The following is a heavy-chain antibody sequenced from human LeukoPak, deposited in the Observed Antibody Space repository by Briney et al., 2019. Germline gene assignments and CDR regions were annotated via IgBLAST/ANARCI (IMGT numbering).Heavy chain of an antibody. CDR1: GGSISSYY. V-gene: IGHV4-59*08. CDR3: ARLVRLSVYYYGSGSSSHFDY. CDR2: IYYSGST. Sequence: PSETLSLTCTVSGGSISSYYWSWIRQPPGKGLEWIGYIYYSGSTNYNPSLKSRVTISVDTSKNQFSLKLSSVTAADTAVYYCARLVRLSVYYYGSGSSSHFDYWGQGTLVTVSS. D-gene: IGHD3-10*01. J-gene: IGHJ4*02.